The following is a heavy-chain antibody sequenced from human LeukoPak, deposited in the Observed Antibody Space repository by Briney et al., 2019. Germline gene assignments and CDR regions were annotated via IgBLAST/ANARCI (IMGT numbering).Heavy chain of an antibody. Sequence: ASVTVSCKASGYTFTSYGISWVRQAPGQGLEWMGWISAYNGNTNYAQKFQGRVTMTKDTSTSTAYIELRSLRPDDTAVYYCARDVSDFWSFSKYYYMDVWGKGTTVTVSS. CDR1: GYTFTSYG. D-gene: IGHD3-3*01. J-gene: IGHJ6*03. CDR3: ARDVSDFWSFSKYYYMDV. V-gene: IGHV1-18*01. CDR2: ISAYNGNT.